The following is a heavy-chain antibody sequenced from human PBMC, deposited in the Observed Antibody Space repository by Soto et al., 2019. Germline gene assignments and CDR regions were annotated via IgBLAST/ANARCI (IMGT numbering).Heavy chain of an antibody. Sequence: PSETLSLTCTVSGGSISSGDYYWSWIRQPPGKGLEWFGYIYYSGSTYYNPSLKSRVTISVDTSKNQFSLKLSSVTAADTAVYYCARDVRITIFGVVTTGHYGMDVWGQGTTVTVSS. J-gene: IGHJ6*02. CDR3: ARDVRITIFGVVTTGHYGMDV. D-gene: IGHD3-3*01. CDR1: GGSISSGDYY. CDR2: IYYSGST. V-gene: IGHV4-30-4*01.